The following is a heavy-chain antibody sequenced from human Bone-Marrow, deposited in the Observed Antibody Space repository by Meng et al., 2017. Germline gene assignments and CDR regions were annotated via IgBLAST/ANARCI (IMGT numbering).Heavy chain of an antibody. CDR2: ISSSGSTI. J-gene: IGHJ2*01. CDR1: GFTFSDYY. D-gene: IGHD4-17*01. Sequence: GQLVEPGGGLVTPGGSLRLSCAASGFTFSDYYMSWIRQAPGKGLEWVSYISSSGSTIYYADSVKGRFTISRDNAKNSLYLQMNSLRAEDTAVYYCARDDYGDRYWYFDLWGRGTLVTVSS. V-gene: IGHV3-11*01. CDR3: ARDDYGDRYWYFDL.